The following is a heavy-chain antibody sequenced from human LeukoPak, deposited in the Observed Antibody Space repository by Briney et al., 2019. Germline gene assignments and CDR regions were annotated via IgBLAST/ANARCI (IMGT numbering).Heavy chain of an antibody. V-gene: IGHV3-48*03. CDR1: GFTFSSYE. CDR2: ISSSGSTI. J-gene: IGHJ5*02. D-gene: IGHD5-24*01. CDR3: ASVVEMATISA. Sequence: GGSLRLSWGASGFTFSSYEMNWVRQAPGKGLEWVSYISSSGSTIYYADSVKGRFTNSRDNAKNSLYLQMNSLRAEDTAVYYCASVVEMATISAWGQGTLVTVS.